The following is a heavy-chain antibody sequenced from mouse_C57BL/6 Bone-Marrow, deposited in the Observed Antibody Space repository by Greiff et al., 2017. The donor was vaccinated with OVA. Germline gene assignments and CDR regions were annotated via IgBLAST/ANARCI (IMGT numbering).Heavy chain of an antibody. Sequence: EVQLQESGEGLVKPGGSLKLSCAASGFTFSSYAMSWVRQTPEKRLEWVAYISSGGDYIYYADTVKGRFTISRDNARNTLYLQMSSLKSEDTAMYYCTRGYYGSSYFDYWGQGTTLTVSS. CDR2: ISSGGDYI. CDR3: TRGYYGSSYFDY. CDR1: GFTFSSYA. J-gene: IGHJ2*01. V-gene: IGHV5-9-1*02. D-gene: IGHD1-1*01.